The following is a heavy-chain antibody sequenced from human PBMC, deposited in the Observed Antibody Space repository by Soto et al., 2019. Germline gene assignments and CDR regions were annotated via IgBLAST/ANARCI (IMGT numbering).Heavy chain of an antibody. V-gene: IGHV4-39*01. CDR2: VFYTGFT. Sequence: SXTLSLTCAVSGRSIIGSYYYWGWLRQSPGGGPEWIGSVFYTGFTSYNPSLESRVSVSVDTSKNQFSLKVSAVTAADTAVYYCASSQKGYNWNYFDHWGQGALVTASS. CDR1: GRSIIGSYYY. CDR3: ASSQKGYNWNYFDH. D-gene: IGHD1-20*01. J-gene: IGHJ4*02.